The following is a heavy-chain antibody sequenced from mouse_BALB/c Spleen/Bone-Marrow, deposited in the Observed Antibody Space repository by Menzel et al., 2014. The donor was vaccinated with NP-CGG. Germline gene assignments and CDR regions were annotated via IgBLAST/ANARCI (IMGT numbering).Heavy chain of an antibody. D-gene: IGHD1-1*01. V-gene: IGHV3-2*02. CDR1: GYSITSDYA. CDR3: ARYHYGSSYWYFDV. Sequence: EVQGVESGPGLVKPSQSLSLTCTVTGYSITSDYAWNWIRQFPGNKLEWMGYIRYSGSTSYNPSLKSRISITRDTSKNQFFLQLNSVTTEDTATYYCARYHYGSSYWYFDVWGAGTTVTVFS. J-gene: IGHJ1*01. CDR2: IRYSGST.